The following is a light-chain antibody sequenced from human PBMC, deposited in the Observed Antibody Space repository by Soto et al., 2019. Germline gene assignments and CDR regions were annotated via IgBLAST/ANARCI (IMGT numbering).Light chain of an antibody. CDR3: TSYTSSSSWV. Sequence: QSVLTQPASVSGSPGQSITISCTGTSSDVGAYNYVSWYQQHPDKAPKLMIYEVSNRPSGLSNRFSGSKSGNTASLTISGLQAEDEADYNCTSYTSSSSWVFGGGTKLTVL. CDR1: SSDVGAYNY. J-gene: IGLJ3*02. V-gene: IGLV2-14*01. CDR2: EVS.